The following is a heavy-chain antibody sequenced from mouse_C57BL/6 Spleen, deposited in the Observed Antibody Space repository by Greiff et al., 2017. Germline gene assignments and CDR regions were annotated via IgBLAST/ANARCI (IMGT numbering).Heavy chain of an antibody. D-gene: IGHD4-1*01. Sequence: QVQLKQPGAELVMPGASVKLSCKASGYTFTSYWMHWVKQRPGQGPEWIGEIDPSDSYTNYNQKFKGKSTLTVDKSSSTAYMQLSSLTSEDSAVYYCARSLTGKFDYWGQGTTLTVSS. CDR3: ARSLTGKFDY. J-gene: IGHJ2*01. CDR1: GYTFTSYW. V-gene: IGHV1-69*01. CDR2: IDPSDSYT.